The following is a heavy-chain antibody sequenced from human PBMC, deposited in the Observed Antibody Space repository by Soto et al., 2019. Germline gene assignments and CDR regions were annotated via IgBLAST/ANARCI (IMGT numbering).Heavy chain of an antibody. D-gene: IGHD1-26*01. CDR3: ARERAVGATAFNWFDP. Sequence: ASVKVSCKASGYTFTSYGISWVRQAPGQGLEWMGWISAYNGNTNYAQKLQGRVTMTTDTSTSTAYMELRSLRSDDTAVYYCARERAVGATAFNWFDPWGQGTLVTVSS. CDR2: ISAYNGNT. CDR1: GYTFTSYG. V-gene: IGHV1-18*01. J-gene: IGHJ5*02.